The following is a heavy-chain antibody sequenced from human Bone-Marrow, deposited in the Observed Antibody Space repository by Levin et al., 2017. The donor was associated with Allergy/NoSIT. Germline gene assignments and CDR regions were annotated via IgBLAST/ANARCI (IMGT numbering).Heavy chain of an antibody. Sequence: SQTLSLTCTVSGGSINSPSYYWGWIRQPPGKGLEWIGTIYYSGSTYYNPALKSRVTISVDTSKNQFSLKLSSVTAADTAVYYCHVGGRLRYYFYGLDVWGQGTTVTVSS. D-gene: IGHD2-15*01. CDR2: IYYSGST. V-gene: IGHV4-39*01. CDR1: GGSINSPSYY. CDR3: HVGGRLRYYFYGLDV. J-gene: IGHJ6*02.